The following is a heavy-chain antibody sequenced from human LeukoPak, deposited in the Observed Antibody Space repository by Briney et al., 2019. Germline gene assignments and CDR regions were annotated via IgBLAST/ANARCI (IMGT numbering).Heavy chain of an antibody. D-gene: IGHD6-6*01. Sequence: PGGSLRLSCAASGFTFSSFAMHWVRQAPGKGLEWVSSISSSSSYIYYADSVKGRFTISRDNAKNSLYLQMNSLRAEDTAVYYCAKSVAARLSYYYGMDVWGQGTTVTVSS. CDR2: ISSSSSYI. V-gene: IGHV3-21*01. CDR3: AKSVAARLSYYYGMDV. CDR1: GFTFSSFA. J-gene: IGHJ6*02.